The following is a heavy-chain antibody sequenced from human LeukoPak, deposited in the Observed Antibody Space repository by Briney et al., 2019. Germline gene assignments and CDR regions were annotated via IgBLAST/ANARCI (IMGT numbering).Heavy chain of an antibody. D-gene: IGHD3-9*01. V-gene: IGHV3-30*18. Sequence: GGSLRLSCAASGFTFSVYGMYWVRQPPGKGLEWVALISYDGTDKYHVDSVKGRFTISRDNSKNTLYLQMNSLRAEDTAVYYCAKFLPVLLRYFDLKGGLDYWGQGTLVTVSS. CDR1: GFTFSVYG. J-gene: IGHJ4*02. CDR2: ISYDGTDK. CDR3: AKFLPVLLRYFDLKGGLDY.